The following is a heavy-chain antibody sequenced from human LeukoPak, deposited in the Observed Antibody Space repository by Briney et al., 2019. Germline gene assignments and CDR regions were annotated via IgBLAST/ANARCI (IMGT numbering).Heavy chain of an antibody. Sequence: ASVKVSRKASGYTFTSYGISWVRQAPGQGLEWMGWISAYNGNSNYAQKLQGRVTMTTDTSTSTAYMELRSPRSDDTAVYYCARGLNPRYGSGRLDYYYGMDVWGQGTTVTVSS. CDR2: ISAYNGNS. J-gene: IGHJ6*02. CDR1: GYTFTSYG. V-gene: IGHV1-18*01. D-gene: IGHD3-10*01. CDR3: ARGLNPRYGSGRLDYYYGMDV.